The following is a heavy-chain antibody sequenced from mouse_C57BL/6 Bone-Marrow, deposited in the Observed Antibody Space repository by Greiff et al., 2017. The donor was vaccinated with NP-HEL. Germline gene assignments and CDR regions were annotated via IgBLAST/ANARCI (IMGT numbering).Heavy chain of an antibody. CDR3: TREGYDGYPCAMDY. V-gene: IGHV5-9-1*02. CDR2: ISSGGDYI. D-gene: IGHD2-3*01. CDR1: GFTFSSYA. Sequence: EVHLVESGEGLVKPGGSLKLSCAASGFTFSSYAMSWVRQTPEKRLEWVAYISSGGDYIYYADTVKGRFTISSDNARNTLYLQMSSLKSEDTAMYYCTREGYDGYPCAMDYWGQGTSVTVSS. J-gene: IGHJ4*01.